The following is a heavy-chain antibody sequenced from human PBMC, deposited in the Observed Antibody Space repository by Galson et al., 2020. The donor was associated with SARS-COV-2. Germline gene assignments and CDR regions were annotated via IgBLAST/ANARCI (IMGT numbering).Heavy chain of an antibody. J-gene: IGHJ3*02. CDR1: GFTFTSYP. D-gene: IGHD3-10*01. CDR2: ISGSCGST. CDR3: AKAEATGTGAVDS. V-gene: IGHV3-23*01. Sequence: VVSLRLSCAASGFTFTSYPMSWVRQAPGKWLEWVSAISGSCGSTYYADSVKDRFTISRDNSKKTLYLQMNSLRAEDTSVYYCAKAEATGTGAVDSWGQGTMDTVSS.